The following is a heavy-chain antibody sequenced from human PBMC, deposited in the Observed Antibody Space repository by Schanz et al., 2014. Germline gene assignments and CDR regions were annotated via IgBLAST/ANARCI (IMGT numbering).Heavy chain of an antibody. V-gene: IGHV3-21*01. J-gene: IGHJ4*02. CDR3: ARGGATRFDY. D-gene: IGHD1-26*01. CDR2: ISSTSTYL. CDR1: GFTFSSYT. Sequence: EVQLVESGGGLVKPGDSLRLSCAASGFTFSSYTMKWVRQAPGKGLEWVSSISSTSTYLYYADSVKGRFTISRDSARNSLYLQMNSLRDEDTAVYYCARGGATRFDYWGQGTLVTVSS.